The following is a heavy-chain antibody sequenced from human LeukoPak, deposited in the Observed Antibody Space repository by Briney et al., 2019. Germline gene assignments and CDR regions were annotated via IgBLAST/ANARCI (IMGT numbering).Heavy chain of an antibody. D-gene: IGHD1-26*01. V-gene: IGHV3-7*01. CDR1: GFTFAGYW. Sequence: PGGSLRLSCAASGFTFAGYWISWVRQAPGKGLEWVANIKQVASEEYYVDSVKDRFTISRDNAKNSLYLQMNSLRAEDTAVYYCVRDRGRASVDYWGQGTLVTVSS. CDR3: VRDRGRASVDY. CDR2: IKQVASEE. J-gene: IGHJ4*02.